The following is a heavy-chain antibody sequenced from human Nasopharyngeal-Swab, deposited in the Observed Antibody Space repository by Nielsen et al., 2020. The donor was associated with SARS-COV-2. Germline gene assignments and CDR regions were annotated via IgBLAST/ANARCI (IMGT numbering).Heavy chain of an antibody. CDR3: AKDRGCSGGSCYVHWYFDL. J-gene: IGHJ2*01. Sequence: GESLKISCAASGFTFSTYGMNWVRQAPGKGLEWVSSISSSSSYIYYADSLKGRFTISRDNAKNSLYLQMNSLRAEDTAVYYCAKDRGCSGGSCYVHWYFDLWGRGTLVTVSS. CDR2: ISSSSSYI. CDR1: GFTFSTYG. V-gene: IGHV3-21*01. D-gene: IGHD2-15*01.